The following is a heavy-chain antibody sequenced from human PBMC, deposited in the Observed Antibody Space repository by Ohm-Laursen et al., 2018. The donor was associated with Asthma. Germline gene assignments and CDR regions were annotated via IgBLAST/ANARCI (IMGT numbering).Heavy chain of an antibody. CDR3: VTDAWWSYVH. CDR2: ISSSGSRL. CDR1: GFSFNTYS. Sequence: GSLRLSCAASGFSFNTYSMNWVRQAPGKGLEWVSAISSSGSRLLYADSVRGRFTISRDNAKNSLSLEMNSLRVEDTAVYYCVTDAWWSYVHWGLGTLVTVSS. V-gene: IGHV3-21*01. D-gene: IGHD1-26*01. J-gene: IGHJ4*02.